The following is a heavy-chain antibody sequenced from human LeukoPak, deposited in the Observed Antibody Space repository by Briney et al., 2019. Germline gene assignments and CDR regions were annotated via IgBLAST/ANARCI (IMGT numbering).Heavy chain of an antibody. CDR1: GDSVSRSDSY. CDR2: IYYSGRT. CDR3: ARDVYYYGSGSYYYYYYMDV. V-gene: IGHV4-39*07. Sequence: SETLSLTCSVSGDSVSRSDSYWDWIRQPPGRGLEWIGTIYYSGRTYYSPSLKSRVTMSVDPSKNQFSLTLSSVTAADTAVYYCARDVYYYGSGSYYYYYYMDVWGKGTTVTVSS. J-gene: IGHJ6*03. D-gene: IGHD3-10*01.